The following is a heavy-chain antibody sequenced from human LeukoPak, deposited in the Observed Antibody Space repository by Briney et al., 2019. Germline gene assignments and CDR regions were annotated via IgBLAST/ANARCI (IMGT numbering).Heavy chain of an antibody. CDR3: ATVPGDF. CDR1: GFTFSSYT. CDR2: ISDNNRYV. J-gene: IGHJ4*02. V-gene: IGHV3-21*01. Sequence: GGSLRLSCTASGFTFSSYTMTWIRQAPGKGLEWVSSISDNNRYVYYADSLRGRFTISRDNAKTSLYLQMNSLSAEDTAVYYCATVPGDFWGQETLVAVSS.